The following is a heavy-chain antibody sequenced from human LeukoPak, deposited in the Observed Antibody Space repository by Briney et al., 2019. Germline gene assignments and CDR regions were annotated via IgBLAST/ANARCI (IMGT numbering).Heavy chain of an antibody. CDR3: ARASASDYGDYRG. CDR1: GYTFTSYY. D-gene: IGHD4-17*01. J-gene: IGHJ4*02. V-gene: IGHV1-2*02. Sequence: ASVKVSCKASGYTFTSYYMHWVRQAPGQGLEWMGWINPNSGGTNYAQKFQGRVTMTRDTSISTAYMELSRLRSDDTAVYYCARASASDYGDYRGWGQGTLVTVSS. CDR2: INPNSGGT.